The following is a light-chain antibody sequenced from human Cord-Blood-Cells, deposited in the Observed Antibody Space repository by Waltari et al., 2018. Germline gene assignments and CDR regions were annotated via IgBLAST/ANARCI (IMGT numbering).Light chain of an antibody. CDR2: DAS. V-gene: IGKV1-5*01. CDR1: QSISSW. J-gene: IGKJ2*01. CDR3: QQYNSYSYT. Sequence: IQITQSPSTLSAPVGDSVTITCRASQSISSWLAWYQQKPGKAPKLLIYDASSFESGVPSRFSGSGSGTEFTLTISSLQPDDFAAYYCQQYNSYSYTFGQGTKLEIK.